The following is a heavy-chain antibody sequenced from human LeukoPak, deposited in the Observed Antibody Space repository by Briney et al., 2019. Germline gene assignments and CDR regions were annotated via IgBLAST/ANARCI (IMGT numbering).Heavy chain of an antibody. V-gene: IGHV4-59*01. CDR3: ARKVMITFGGVIDLTGMDV. CDR2: IYYSGST. J-gene: IGHJ6*03. Sequence: PSETLSLTCTVSGGSISSYYWSWIRQPPGKGLEWIGYIYYSGSTNYNPSLKSRVTISVDTSKNQFSLKLSSVTAADTAVYYCARKVMITFGGVIDLTGMDVWGKGTTVTVSS. D-gene: IGHD3-16*02. CDR1: GGSISSYY.